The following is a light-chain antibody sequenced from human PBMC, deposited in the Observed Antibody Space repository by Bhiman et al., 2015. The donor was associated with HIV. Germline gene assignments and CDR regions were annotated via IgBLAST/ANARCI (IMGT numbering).Light chain of an antibody. CDR2: DVT. V-gene: IGLV2-14*03. CDR3: CSYTSSSSYV. J-gene: IGLJ1*01. Sequence: QPASVSGSPGQAITISCTGTSSDVGGYNYVSWYQQHPGKAPKLMIHDVTKRPSGVSNRFSGSKSGNTASLTIFGLQSEDEGDYYCCSYTSSSSYVFGTGTKVTVL. CDR1: SSDVGGYNY.